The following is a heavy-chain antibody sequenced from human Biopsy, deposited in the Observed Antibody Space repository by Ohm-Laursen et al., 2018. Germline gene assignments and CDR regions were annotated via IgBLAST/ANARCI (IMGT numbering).Heavy chain of an antibody. V-gene: IGHV3-21*01. Sequence: SLRLSCTASGFTFSTYTMTWVRQAPGKGLEWVSSISRTSDFIYYADSVMGRFTISRDNAKNSVDLQMNSLRAEDTAVYFCARGRGWKSISTIDYWGQGTLVTASS. CDR1: GFTFSTYT. D-gene: IGHD6-6*01. CDR3: ARGRGWKSISTIDY. CDR2: ISRTSDFI. J-gene: IGHJ4*02.